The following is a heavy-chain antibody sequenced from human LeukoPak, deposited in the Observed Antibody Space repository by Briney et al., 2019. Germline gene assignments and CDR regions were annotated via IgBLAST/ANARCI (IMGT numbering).Heavy chain of an antibody. J-gene: IGHJ6*02. CDR3: ARPNCGGTYGMDV. CDR2: ISSSSTTI. D-gene: IGHD2-21*01. V-gene: IGHV3-48*02. Sequence: GGSLRLSCAASGFTFSSYSMIWVRQAPGKGLEWVSYISSSSTTIYYADSVKGRFTISRDNAKNSLYLQMASLRDEDTAVYYCARPNCGGTYGMDVWGQGTTVTVSS. CDR1: GFTFSSYS.